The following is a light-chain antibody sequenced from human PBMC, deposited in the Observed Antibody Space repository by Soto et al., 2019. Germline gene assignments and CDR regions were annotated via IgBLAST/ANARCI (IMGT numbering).Light chain of an antibody. CDR1: SSAIGAYNY. Sequence: QSVLTQPASVSGSPGQSITISCTGTSSAIGAYNYVSWYQQHPGKAPKLLIYEVSNRPSGVSNRFSGSKSGHTASLTISGLQAEDEDDYYCNSSTSRTTVEGFGTGTKFTVL. CDR2: EVS. J-gene: IGLJ1*01. V-gene: IGLV2-14*01. CDR3: NSSTSRTTVEG.